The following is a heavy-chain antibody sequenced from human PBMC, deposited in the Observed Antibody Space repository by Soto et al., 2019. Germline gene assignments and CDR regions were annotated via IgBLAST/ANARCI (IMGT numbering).Heavy chain of an antibody. V-gene: IGHV1-3*01. D-gene: IGHD3-22*01. J-gene: IGHJ4*02. CDR1: GYTFANYG. Sequence: GASVKVPCKASGYTFANYGIHWVRQASGQRLEWMGWINAGNGGTKYSENFQGRVTITRDTSANTVYLGLSSLSSEDTASYYCARTGHSGSYDFWGQGTLVTVSS. CDR3: ARTGHSGSYDF. CDR2: INAGNGGT.